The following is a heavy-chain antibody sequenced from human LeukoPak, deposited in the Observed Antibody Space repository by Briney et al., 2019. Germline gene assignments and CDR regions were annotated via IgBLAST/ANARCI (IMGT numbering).Heavy chain of an antibody. CDR1: GVSISSSSYN. V-gene: IGHV4-39*01. J-gene: IGHJ1*01. Sequence: SETLSLTCTVSGVSISSSSYNWGWIRQPPGKGLEWIGSIYYSGSTYYNPSLKSRVTISVDTSKNQFSLKLSSVTAADTAVYCCARPSTKYSSSSGYFQHWGQGTLVTVSS. D-gene: IGHD6-6*01. CDR2: IYYSGST. CDR3: ARPSTKYSSSSGYFQH.